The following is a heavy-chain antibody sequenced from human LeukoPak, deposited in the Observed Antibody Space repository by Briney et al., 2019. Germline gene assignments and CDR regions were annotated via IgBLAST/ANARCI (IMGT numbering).Heavy chain of an antibody. CDR3: ARGYGSSFDY. J-gene: IGHJ4*02. CDR2: INPNSGVT. D-gene: IGHD6-13*01. V-gene: IGHV1-2*02. Sequence: ASVKVSCKTSGYTFTGYYMHWVRQAPGQGLEWMGWINPNSGVTNYAQKFQGRVTMTRDTSISTAYMELSRLTSDDTAVYYCARGYGSSFDYWGQRALVTVSS. CDR1: GYTFTGYY.